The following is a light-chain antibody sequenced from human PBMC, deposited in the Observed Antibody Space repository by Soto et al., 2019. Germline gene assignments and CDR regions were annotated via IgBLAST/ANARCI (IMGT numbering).Light chain of an antibody. Sequence: EIVMTQSPATLSVSPGERATLSCRASQSVSSNLAWYQQKPGQAPRLLIYAASTRATGIPVRFSGSGSGTEFTLTIGSLQSEDFAVYYCQQYNNWPPWTFGQGTKVEIK. V-gene: IGKV3-15*01. CDR1: QSVSSN. CDR3: QQYNNWPPWT. CDR2: AAS. J-gene: IGKJ1*01.